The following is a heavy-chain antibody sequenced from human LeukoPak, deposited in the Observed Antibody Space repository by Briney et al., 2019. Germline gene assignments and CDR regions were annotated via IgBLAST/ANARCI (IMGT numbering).Heavy chain of an antibody. Sequence: GASVKVSCKASRYIITTYGITWVRQAPGQGLEWMGWINPNSGGTNYAQKFQGRVTMTRDTSISAAYMELSRLRSDDTAVYYCAMCLSGYYLGFDYWGQGTLVTVSS. CDR3: AMCLSGYYLGFDY. CDR1: RYIITTYG. J-gene: IGHJ4*02. V-gene: IGHV1-2*02. CDR2: INPNSGGT. D-gene: IGHD3-3*01.